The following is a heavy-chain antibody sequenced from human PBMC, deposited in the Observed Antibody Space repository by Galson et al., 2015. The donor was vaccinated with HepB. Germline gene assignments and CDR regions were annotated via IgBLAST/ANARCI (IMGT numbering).Heavy chain of an antibody. J-gene: IGHJ4*02. CDR3: ARDRTLYCSGGSCYQASDY. Sequence: SVKVSCKASGYTFTSYYMHWVRQAPGQGLEWMGIINPSAGTTSYAQKFQGRVTMTRDTSTSTVYMELSSLRSEDTAVYYCARDRTLYCSGGSCYQASDYWGQGTLVTVSS. V-gene: IGHV1-46*01. D-gene: IGHD2-15*01. CDR1: GYTFTSYY. CDR2: INPSAGTT.